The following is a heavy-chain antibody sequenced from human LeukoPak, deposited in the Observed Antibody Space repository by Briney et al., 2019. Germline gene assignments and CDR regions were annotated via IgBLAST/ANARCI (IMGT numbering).Heavy chain of an antibody. V-gene: IGHV3-23*01. CDR3: AKDESGWDYFDY. CDR2: ISGSGGST. CDR1: GFTFSSYA. J-gene: IGHJ4*02. Sequence: PGGSLRLPCAASGFTFSSYAMSWVRQAPGKGLEWVSAISGSGGSTYYADSVKGRFTISRDNSKNTLYLQMNSLRAEDTAVYYCAKDESGWDYFDYWGQGTLVTVSS. D-gene: IGHD6-19*01.